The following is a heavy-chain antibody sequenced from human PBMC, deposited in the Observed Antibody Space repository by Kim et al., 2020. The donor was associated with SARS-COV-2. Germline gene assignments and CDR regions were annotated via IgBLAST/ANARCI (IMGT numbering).Heavy chain of an antibody. J-gene: IGHJ4*02. CDR3: AREGYCSGGSCNDY. Sequence: GGSLRLSCAASGFTFSSYEMNWVRQAPGKGLEWVSYISSSGSTIYYADSVKGRFTISRDNAKNSLYLQMNSLRAEDTAVYYCAREGYCSGGSCNDYWGQGTLVTVSS. V-gene: IGHV3-48*03. CDR1: GFTFSSYE. D-gene: IGHD2-15*01. CDR2: ISSSGSTI.